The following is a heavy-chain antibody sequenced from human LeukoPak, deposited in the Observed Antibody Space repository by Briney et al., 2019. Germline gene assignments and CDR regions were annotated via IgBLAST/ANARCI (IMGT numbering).Heavy chain of an antibody. CDR3: ARDHRYYYDSSGYYVWYFDL. D-gene: IGHD3-22*01. CDR1: GFTVSSNY. Sequence: QTGGSLRLSCAASGFTVSSNYMSWVRQAPGKGLEWVSIFFLGGSTYYADSVKGRFTISRDNSKNTLFLQMNSLRAEDTAVYYCARDHRYYYDSSGYYVWYFDLWGRGTLVTVSS. J-gene: IGHJ2*01. V-gene: IGHV3-66*01. CDR2: FFLGGST.